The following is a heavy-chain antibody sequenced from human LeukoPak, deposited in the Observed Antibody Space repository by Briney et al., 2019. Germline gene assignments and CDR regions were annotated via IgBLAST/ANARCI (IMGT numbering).Heavy chain of an antibody. CDR2: ISSSRGYI. CDR3: ARAGYSSGYPDYYFDY. Sequence: GGSLRLSCVASGFTFSSYSMNWVRQAPGKGLEWVSSISSSRGYIYYADSVKGRFTISRDNAKNSLYLQMNSLRAEDTAVYYCARAGYSSGYPDYYFDYWGQGTLVTVSS. V-gene: IGHV3-21*01. D-gene: IGHD5-18*01. J-gene: IGHJ4*02. CDR1: GFTFSSYS.